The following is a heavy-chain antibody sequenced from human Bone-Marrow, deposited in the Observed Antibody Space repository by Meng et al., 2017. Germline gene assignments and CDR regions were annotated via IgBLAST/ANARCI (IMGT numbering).Heavy chain of an antibody. CDR1: GFTFTSYW. CDR3: GRDEGYQLLK. D-gene: IGHD2-2*01. CDR2: LNSYGSWT. V-gene: IGHV3-74*01. Sequence: LTDAVSGFTFTSYWMHWVRQAPRKELVWRARLNSYGSWTNYADSVKGRFTIARDNAKNTLYLQMNSLTVEDTAVYYCGRDEGYQLLKWGHGTLVTVSS. J-gene: IGHJ4*01.